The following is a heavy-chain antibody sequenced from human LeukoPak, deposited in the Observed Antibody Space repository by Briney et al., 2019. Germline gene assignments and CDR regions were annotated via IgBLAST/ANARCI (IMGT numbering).Heavy chain of an antibody. D-gene: IGHD2-2*01. V-gene: IGHV3-66*04. J-gene: IGHJ4*02. CDR1: GFTVSSNY. CDR3: ARHRGYCSSTSCYPYYFDY. Sequence: PGGSLRLSCAASGFTVSSNYMSWVRQAPGKGLEWVSLIYSGGSTYYADSVKGRFTISRDNSKNTLYLRMNSLRAEDTAVYYCARHRGYCSSTSCYPYYFDYWGQGTLVTVSS. CDR2: IYSGGST.